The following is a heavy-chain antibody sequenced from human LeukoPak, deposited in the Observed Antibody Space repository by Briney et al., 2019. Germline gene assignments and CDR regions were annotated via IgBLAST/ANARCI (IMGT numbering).Heavy chain of an antibody. Sequence: GGSLGLSCAASGFSLSGYWMHWVRQAPGKGLVWVSRISPEGSGTTYADSVKGRFTISRDNAKNTLYLQMNSLRDEDAAVYHCTRVQAGRSGLMDVWGRGTTVTVSS. CDR3: TRVQAGRSGLMDV. CDR1: GFSLSGYW. CDR2: ISPEGSGT. J-gene: IGHJ6*02. D-gene: IGHD2-8*02. V-gene: IGHV3-74*01.